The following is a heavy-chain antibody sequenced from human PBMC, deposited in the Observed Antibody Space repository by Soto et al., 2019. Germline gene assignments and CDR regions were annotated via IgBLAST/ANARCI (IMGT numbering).Heavy chain of an antibody. CDR2: ISSSGDGT. J-gene: IGHJ6*02. CDR1: GFTFITYA. CDR3: AKNGDFWSWGMDV. V-gene: IGHV3-23*01. D-gene: IGHD3-3*01. Sequence: GGSLRLSCAASGFTFITYAMTWVRQAPGKGLEWVSMISSSGDGTYYEDSVKGRFTISRDNSRNTLNLQMNSLRAEDTAVYYCAKNGDFWSWGMDVWGQGTTVTVSS.